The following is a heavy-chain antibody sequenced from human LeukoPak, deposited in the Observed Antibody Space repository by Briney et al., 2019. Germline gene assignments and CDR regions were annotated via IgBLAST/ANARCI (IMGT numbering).Heavy chain of an antibody. CDR1: GFTFSSYW. CDR2: IASDGSST. V-gene: IGHV3-74*01. J-gene: IGHJ4*02. D-gene: IGHD4-23*01. Sequence: GGFLRLSSAASGFTFSSYWMNWVRQAPGKGLVWVSRIASDGSSTTYADSVKGRFSISRDNAKNTLYLQMNSLRVEDTAVYYCARGRPHGNDYWGQGTLVTVSS. CDR3: ARGRPHGNDY.